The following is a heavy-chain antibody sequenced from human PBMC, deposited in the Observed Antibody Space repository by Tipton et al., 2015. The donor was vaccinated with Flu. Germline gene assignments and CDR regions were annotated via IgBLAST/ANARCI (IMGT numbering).Heavy chain of an antibody. D-gene: IGHD5-12*01. J-gene: IGHJ6*02. CDR1: GYIFTSYS. Sequence: QLVQSGAEVKKPGASVKVSCKASGYIFTSYSITWVRQAPGQGLEWMGWISTYNGNTNYAQYLQGRVTMTTDTSTSTAYMELRSLRSDDTAVYYCASRGGGISGYGALFSYSGMDVWGQGTTVTVSS. CDR3: ASRGGGISGYGALFSYSGMDV. CDR2: ISTYNGNT. V-gene: IGHV1-18*01.